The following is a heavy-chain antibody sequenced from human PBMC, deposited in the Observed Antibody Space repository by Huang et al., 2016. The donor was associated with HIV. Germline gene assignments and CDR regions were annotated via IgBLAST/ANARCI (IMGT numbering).Heavy chain of an antibody. D-gene: IGHD3-3*01. V-gene: IGHV3-20*04. J-gene: IGHJ6*03. Sequence: EVILVESGGGVVRRGGSLRLPCAISGFTFDDYGMSWVGQAPGKGLVLVSGIHWNGEMASYADSGKGRFTGAKDNANNSLFLQMNSLRAEDTALYYCARGYNFWSGYYTDKYYMDVWGKGTTVVVSS. CDR1: GFTFDDYG. CDR3: ARGYNFWSGYYTDKYYMDV. CDR2: IHWNGEMA.